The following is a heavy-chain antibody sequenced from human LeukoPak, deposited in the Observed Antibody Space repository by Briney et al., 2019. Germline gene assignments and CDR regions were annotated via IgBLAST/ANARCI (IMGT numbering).Heavy chain of an antibody. Sequence: GGSLRLSCAASGFSFSSYAMTWARQAPVKGLEWVSAISGDGTRTYYADSVKGRFTISRDNSKNTLYLQMNSLRAEDTAVYYCAKDAMVYVTNWFDPWGQGTLVTVSS. D-gene: IGHD5-18*01. J-gene: IGHJ5*02. V-gene: IGHV3-23*01. CDR1: GFSFSSYA. CDR2: ISGDGTRT. CDR3: AKDAMVYVTNWFDP.